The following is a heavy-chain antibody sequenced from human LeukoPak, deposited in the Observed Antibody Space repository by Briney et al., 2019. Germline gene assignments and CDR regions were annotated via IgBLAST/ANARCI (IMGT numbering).Heavy chain of an antibody. CDR1: GFTFSSYE. D-gene: IGHD3-9*01. J-gene: IGHJ4*02. CDR3: AKGSEGYYDILTGYSYYFDY. V-gene: IGHV3-48*03. CDR2: ISSSGRTI. Sequence: GGSLRLSCAASGFTFSSYEMNWVRQAPGKGLEWVSYISSSGRTIYYADSVKGRFTISRDNAKNSLYLQMNSLRAEDTAVYYCAKGSEGYYDILTGYSYYFDYWGQGTLVTVSS.